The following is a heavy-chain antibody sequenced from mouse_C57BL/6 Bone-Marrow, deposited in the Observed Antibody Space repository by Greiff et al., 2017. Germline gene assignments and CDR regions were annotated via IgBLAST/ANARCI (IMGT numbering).Heavy chain of an antibody. CDR1: GYSITSGYD. CDR3: ARAVTTYYAMDY. J-gene: IGHJ4*01. V-gene: IGHV3-1*01. D-gene: IGHD2-5*01. Sequence: DVQLQESGPGMVKPSQSLSLTCTVTGYSITSGYDWHWIRHFPGNKLEWMGYISYSGSTNYNPSLKSRISITHDTSKNHFFLKLNSVTTEDTATYYCARAVTTYYAMDYWGQGTSVTVSS. CDR2: ISYSGST.